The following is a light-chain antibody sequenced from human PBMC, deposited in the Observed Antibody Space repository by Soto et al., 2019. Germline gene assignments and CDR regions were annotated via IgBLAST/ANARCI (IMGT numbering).Light chain of an antibody. V-gene: IGLV3-21*02. J-gene: IGLJ1*01. CDR2: ADD. CDR3: QLWDSTRDHHV. Sequence: SYVLTQPPSVSVAPGQTARITCGGNNIGSKSVHWYQQKPRQAPVLVVYADDDRPSGIPERISGSNSGNTATLTISRVEAGDEADYYCQLWDSTRDHHVFGSGTKLTVL. CDR1: NIGSKS.